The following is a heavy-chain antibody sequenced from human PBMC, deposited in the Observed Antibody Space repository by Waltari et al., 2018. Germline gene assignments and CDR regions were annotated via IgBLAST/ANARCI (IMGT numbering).Heavy chain of an antibody. CDR1: GYSISSGYS. J-gene: IGHJ4*02. CDR2: IYYSGST. CDR3: ARHIAAAGIDY. D-gene: IGHD6-13*01. Sequence: QVQLQESGPGLVKPSETLSLTCAVSGYSISSGYSWGWIRQPPGKGLEWIGSIYYSGSTNYNPSLKSRVTISLDTSKNQFSLKLSSVTAADTAVYYCARHIAAAGIDYWGQGTLVTVSS. V-gene: IGHV4-38-2*01.